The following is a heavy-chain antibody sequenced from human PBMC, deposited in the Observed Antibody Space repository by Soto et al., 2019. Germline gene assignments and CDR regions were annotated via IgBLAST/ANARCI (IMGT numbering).Heavy chain of an antibody. D-gene: IGHD6-6*01. Sequence: GASVKVSCKASGYTFTSYGINWVRQATGQGLEWMGWMNPNSGNTGYAQKFQGRVTMTRNTSISTAYMELSSLRSEDTAVYYCARGWSIAARQGDYYYYYMDVWGKGTTVTVSS. CDR2: MNPNSGNT. V-gene: IGHV1-8*01. J-gene: IGHJ6*03. CDR3: ARGWSIAARQGDYYYYYMDV. CDR1: GYTFTSYG.